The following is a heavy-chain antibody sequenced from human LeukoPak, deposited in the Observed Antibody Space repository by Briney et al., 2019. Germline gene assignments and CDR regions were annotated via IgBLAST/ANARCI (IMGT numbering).Heavy chain of an antibody. CDR1: GGSISSYY. CDR3: ARQQGLQYYYGMDV. Sequence: SETLSLTCTVSGGSISSYYWSWIRQPPGKGLEWIGYIYYSGSTNYNPPLKSRVTISVDTSKNQFSLKLSSVTAADTAVYYCARQQGLQYYYGMDVWGQGTTVTVSS. V-gene: IGHV4-59*08. J-gene: IGHJ6*02. CDR2: IYYSGST. D-gene: IGHD4-11*01.